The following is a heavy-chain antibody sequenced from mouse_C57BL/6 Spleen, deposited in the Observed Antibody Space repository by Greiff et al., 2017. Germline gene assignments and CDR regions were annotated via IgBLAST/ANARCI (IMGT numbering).Heavy chain of an antibody. CDR3: ARGGTLFYFDY. CDR2: ISDGGSYT. CDR1: GFTFSSYA. J-gene: IGHJ2*01. D-gene: IGHD3-3*01. V-gene: IGHV5-4*03. Sequence: EVKLVESGGGLVKPGGSLKLSCAASGFTFSSYAMSWVRQTPEKRLEWVATISDGGSYTYYPDNVKGRFTISRDNAKNTLYLQMSHLKSEATAMYYCARGGTLFYFDYWGQGTTLTVAS.